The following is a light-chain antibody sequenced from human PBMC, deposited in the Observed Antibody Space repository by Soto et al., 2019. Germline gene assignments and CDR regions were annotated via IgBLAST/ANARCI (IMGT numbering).Light chain of an antibody. CDR3: GARLNSLSRIGV. V-gene: IGLV1-47*01. Sequence: QSVLTQPASASGTPGQRVTISCSGSNSNIEDNYVYWYQQLPGTAPKLLIYKNNQRPSGVPDRFSGSRSGTSASLVISGLRSADEADYYCGARLNSLSRIGVFGGGTKLTVL. J-gene: IGLJ3*02. CDR2: KNN. CDR1: NSNIEDNY.